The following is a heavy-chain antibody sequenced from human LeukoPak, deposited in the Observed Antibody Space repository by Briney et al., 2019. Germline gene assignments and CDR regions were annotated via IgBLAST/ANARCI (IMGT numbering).Heavy chain of an antibody. CDR2: IYYSGST. CDR3: ARQERYYGSGSYTYFQH. V-gene: IGHV4-59*08. Sequence: KTSETLSLTCTVSGGSISSYFWSWIRQPPGKGLEWIGYIYYSGSTNYNPSLKSRVIISVDTSKSQFSLILSSVTAADTAVYYCARQERYYGSGSYTYFQHWGQGTLVTVSS. D-gene: IGHD3-10*01. CDR1: GGSISSYF. J-gene: IGHJ1*01.